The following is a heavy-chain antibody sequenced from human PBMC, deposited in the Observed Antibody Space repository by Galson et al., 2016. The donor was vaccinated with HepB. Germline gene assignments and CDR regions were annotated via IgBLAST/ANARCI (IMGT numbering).Heavy chain of an antibody. CDR1: GFIFKDYA. D-gene: IGHD1-26*01. V-gene: IGHV3-9*01. J-gene: IGHJ1*01. CDR2: ISWNSGSI. CDR3: AQDKASMSVGATNLQH. Sequence: SLRLSCAASGFIFKDYAMHWVRQAPGKGLEWVSSISWNSGSIGYADSVKGRFTISRDNAKNSLYLQMNSLRAEDTAFYYCAQDKASMSVGATNLQHWGQGPLVTVSS.